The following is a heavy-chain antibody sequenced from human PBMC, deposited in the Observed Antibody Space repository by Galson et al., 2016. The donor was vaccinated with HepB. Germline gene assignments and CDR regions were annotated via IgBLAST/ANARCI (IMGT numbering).Heavy chain of an antibody. V-gene: IGHV3-30*18. CDR1: GFSFDSYG. J-gene: IGHJ4*02. Sequence: SLRLSCAASGFSFDSYGMHWVRQAPGKGLEWVAVISYDEIKTDYADSVKGRFTISRDNYNKTLFLHMESLSPEDTALYFCAKSAMEWLHLPRPLDFWGQGALVTVSS. D-gene: IGHD3-3*01. CDR2: ISYDEIKT. CDR3: AKSAMEWLHLPRPLDF.